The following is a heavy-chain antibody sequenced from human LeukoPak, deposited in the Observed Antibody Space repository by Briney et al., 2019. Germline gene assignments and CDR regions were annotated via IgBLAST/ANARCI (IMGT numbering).Heavy chain of an antibody. CDR1: GDSISRYY. D-gene: IGHD1-26*01. J-gene: IGHJ4*02. CDR3: ARYVGTTNLFDY. CDR2: IYYSGST. V-gene: IGHV4-59*01. Sequence: PSETLSLTCTFSGDSISRYYWSWIRQPPGKGLEWVGYIYYSGSTNYNPSLKSRVTISVDTSKNQLSLKLSSVTAADTAVYYCARYVGTTNLFDYWGQGTLVTVSS.